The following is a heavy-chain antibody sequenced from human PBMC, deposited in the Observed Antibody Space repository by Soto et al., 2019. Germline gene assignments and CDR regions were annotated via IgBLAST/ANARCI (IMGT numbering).Heavy chain of an antibody. Sequence: QVQLQESGPGLVRPSQTLSLTCTVSGGSISSGGYYWSWIRQRPGKGLEWIGYIYFSGSAYYNPSLKSRVTISVDTSKNQFSLKLSSVTAADTAVYYCARVGITMVRGVNVWGQGTTVTVSS. CDR1: GGSISSGGYY. V-gene: IGHV4-30-4*08. CDR3: ARVGITMVRGVNV. CDR2: IYFSGSA. D-gene: IGHD3-10*01. J-gene: IGHJ6*02.